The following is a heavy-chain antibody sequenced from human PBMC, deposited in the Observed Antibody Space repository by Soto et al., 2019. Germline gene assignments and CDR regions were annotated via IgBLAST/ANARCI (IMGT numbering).Heavy chain of an antibody. CDR2: ISYDGSNK. J-gene: IGHJ4*02. CDR1: GFTFSTNG. D-gene: IGHD3-16*01. Sequence: LRLSCAASGFTFSTNGMHWVRQAPGKGLEWVAVISYDGSNKYYADSVKGRLTISRDNSKNTLYLQMNSLRAEDTAVYYCAKDRVESGLGEVDYWGQGTLVTVSS. CDR3: AKDRVESGLGEVDY. V-gene: IGHV3-30*18.